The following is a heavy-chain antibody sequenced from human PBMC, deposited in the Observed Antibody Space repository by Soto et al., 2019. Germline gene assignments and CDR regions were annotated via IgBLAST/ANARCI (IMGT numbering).Heavy chain of an antibody. D-gene: IGHD3-10*01. CDR3: ARGRGFYGAH. Sequence: GGPRTVACVTTKTNVSIYEMNWVSQAPGKGLEWVSSISSSGTIIFYADAVKGRFTISRDNARNSLFLQVNSMRAEDTAVYSRARGRGFYGAHWGQGT. V-gene: IGHV3-48*03. CDR2: ISSSGTII. J-gene: IGHJ4*02. CDR1: KTNVSIYE.